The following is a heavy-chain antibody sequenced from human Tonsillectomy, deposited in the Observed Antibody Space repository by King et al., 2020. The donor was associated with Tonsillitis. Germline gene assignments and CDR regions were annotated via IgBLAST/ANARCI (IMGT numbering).Heavy chain of an antibody. Sequence: QLQESGPGLVKPSETLSLTCTVSGGSISTTSYYWGWIRQPPGKGLEWIGNIYYSGSTYYNPSLKSRVTISVDTSKNQFSLKLSSVTAADTAVYYCARLRQQLARLYFAYWGQGTLVTVSS. CDR1: GGSISTTSYY. V-gene: IGHV4-39*07. CDR2: IYYSGST. D-gene: IGHD6-13*01. J-gene: IGHJ4*02. CDR3: ARLRQQLARLYFAY.